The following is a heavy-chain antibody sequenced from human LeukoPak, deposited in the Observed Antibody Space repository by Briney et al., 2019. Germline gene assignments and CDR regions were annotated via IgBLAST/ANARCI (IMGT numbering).Heavy chain of an antibody. CDR2: ISGSGGST. J-gene: IGHJ4*02. V-gene: IGHV3-23*01. CDR3: AKDAGGGYSSGWYFDDY. D-gene: IGHD6-19*01. Sequence: GGSLRLSCAASGFTFSSYAMSWVRQAPGKGLEWVSAISGSGGSTYYADSVKGRFTISRENSKNTLYLQMNSLRAEDTAVYYCAKDAGGGYSSGWYFDDYWGQGTLVTVSS. CDR1: GFTFSSYA.